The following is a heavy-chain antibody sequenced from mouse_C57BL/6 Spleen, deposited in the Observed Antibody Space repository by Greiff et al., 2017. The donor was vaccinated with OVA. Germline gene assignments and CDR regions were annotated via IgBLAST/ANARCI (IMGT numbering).Heavy chain of an antibody. V-gene: IGHV1-15*01. J-gene: IGHJ2*01. D-gene: IGHD2-4*01. CDR2: IDPETGGT. Sequence: QVQLQQSGAELVRPGASVTLSCKASGYTFTDYEMHWVKQTPVHGLEWIGAIDPETGGTAYNQKFKGKAILTADKSSSTAYMELRSLTSEDSAVYYCTRRREYDYEDYWGQGTTLTVSS. CDR1: GYTFTDYE. CDR3: TRRREYDYEDY.